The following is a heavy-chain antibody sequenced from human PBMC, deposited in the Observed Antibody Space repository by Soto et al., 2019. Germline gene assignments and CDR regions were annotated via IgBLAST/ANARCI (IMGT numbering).Heavy chain of an antibody. CDR3: AKDPPLYSSSNYYYDMDV. D-gene: IGHD6-6*01. Sequence: GGSLRLSCAASGFTFSNYAMSWVRQAPGKGLEWVSAISGSGGSTYYADSVKGRFTISRGNSKNTLYLQMNSLRAKDTAVYYCAKDPPLYSSSNYYYDMDVWGQGTTVTVSS. CDR2: ISGSGGST. V-gene: IGHV3-23*01. CDR1: GFTFSNYA. J-gene: IGHJ6*02.